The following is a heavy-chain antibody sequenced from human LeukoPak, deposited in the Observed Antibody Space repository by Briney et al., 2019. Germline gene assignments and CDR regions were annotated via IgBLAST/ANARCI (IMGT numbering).Heavy chain of an antibody. CDR3: ATRNGVVPVEDY. J-gene: IGHJ4*02. Sequence: PGGSLRLSCAASGFTFSSYAMSWVRQAPGKALEWVSAISASGSSTYYADSVKGQFIISRDNSKNTLYLQMKSLRAEDTAVYYCATRNGVVPVEDYWGQGTLVTVSS. CDR1: GFTFSSYA. D-gene: IGHD2-2*01. CDR2: ISASGSST. V-gene: IGHV3-23*01.